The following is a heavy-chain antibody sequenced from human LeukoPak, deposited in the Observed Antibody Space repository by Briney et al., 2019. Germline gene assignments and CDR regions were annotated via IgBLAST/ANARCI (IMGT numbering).Heavy chain of an antibody. CDR3: ARDKDIVVVVAATGFDP. V-gene: IGHV3-21*01. Sequence: GGSLRLSCAASGFTFSSYSMNWVRQAPGKGLEWVSSISSSSSSYIYYADSVKGRFTISRDNAKNSLYLQMNSLRAEDTAVYYCARDKDIVVVVAATGFDPWGQGTLVTVSS. J-gene: IGHJ5*02. CDR1: GFTFSSYS. D-gene: IGHD2-15*01. CDR2: ISSSSSSYI.